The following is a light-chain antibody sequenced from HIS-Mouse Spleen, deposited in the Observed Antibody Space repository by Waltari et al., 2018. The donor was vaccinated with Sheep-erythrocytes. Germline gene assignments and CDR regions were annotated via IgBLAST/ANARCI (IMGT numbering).Light chain of an antibody. J-gene: IGLJ1*01. Sequence: SYELTQPPSVSVSPGQTARITCPGHALPKKYAYWYQQKSGQAPVLVIYEDSKRPSGIPERFSGSSSGTMATLTISGAQVEDEADYYCYSTDSSGNHRVFGTGTKVTVL. V-gene: IGLV3-10*01. CDR3: YSTDSSGNHRV. CDR2: EDS. CDR1: ALPKKY.